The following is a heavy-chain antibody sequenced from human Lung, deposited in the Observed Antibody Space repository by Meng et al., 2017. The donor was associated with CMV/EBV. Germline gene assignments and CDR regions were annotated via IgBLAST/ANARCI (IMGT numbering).Heavy chain of an antibody. D-gene: IGHD3-3*01. CDR1: GFTFSAFS. J-gene: IGHJ6*02. V-gene: IGHV3-21*01. Sequence: GGSLRLXXTTSGFTFSAFSMNWVRQAPGNGLEWVSSISTTSTYIYYADSLKGRFTISRDNAKNSLYLHMNSLRVEDTAVYYCAGFGVTITNGLDVWGQGTTVTVSS. CDR2: ISTTSTYI. CDR3: AGFGVTITNGLDV.